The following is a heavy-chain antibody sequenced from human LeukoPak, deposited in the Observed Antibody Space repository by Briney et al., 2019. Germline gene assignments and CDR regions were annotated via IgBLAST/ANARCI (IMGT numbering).Heavy chain of an antibody. D-gene: IGHD2-15*01. J-gene: IGHJ6*03. CDR1: GFTFSSYS. CDR3: ARELPSGGSSIMDV. Sequence: GGSLRLSCAASGFTFSSYSMNWVRQAPGKGLEWVSSISSSSSYIYYADSVKGRFTISGDNAKNSLYLQMNSLRAEDTAVYYCARELPSGGSSIMDVWGKGTTVTVSS. V-gene: IGHV3-21*01. CDR2: ISSSSSYI.